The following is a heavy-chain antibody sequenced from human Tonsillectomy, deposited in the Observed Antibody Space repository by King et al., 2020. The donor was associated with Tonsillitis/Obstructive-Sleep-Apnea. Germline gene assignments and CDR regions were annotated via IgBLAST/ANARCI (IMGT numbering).Heavy chain of an antibody. J-gene: IGHJ6*03. Sequence: VQLQESGPGLVKPSQTLSLTCTVSGGSISSGGYFWSWIRQHPGKGLEWIGYLYYSGSTYYNPSLESRLTRSIDTSKNHFSLKLSSVTAADTAVYYCAIGVDYYYYMDVWGKGTTVTVSS. CDR2: LYYSGST. V-gene: IGHV4-31*03. D-gene: IGHD3-3*01. CDR3: AIGVDYYYYMDV. CDR1: GGSISSGGYF.